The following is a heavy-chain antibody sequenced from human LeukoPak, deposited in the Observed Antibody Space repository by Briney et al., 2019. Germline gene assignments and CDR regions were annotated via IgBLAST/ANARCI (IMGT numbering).Heavy chain of an antibody. CDR2: IEQYGSEQ. V-gene: IGHV3-7*03. CDR1: GFTFSNYW. CDR3: ARRRCSSTGCFFAY. Sequence: GGALTLPCAASGFTFSNYWMSWVRQAPAKGLEGVANIEQYGSEQYHVDSARGRFTIFRDNAKNSLFLQMNTLRPDDPAVFYCARRRCSSTGCFFAYWGQGGLVTVSS. D-gene: IGHD2-2*01. J-gene: IGHJ4*02.